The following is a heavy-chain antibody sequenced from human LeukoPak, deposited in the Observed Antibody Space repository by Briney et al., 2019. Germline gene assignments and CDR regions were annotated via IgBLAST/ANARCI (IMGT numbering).Heavy chain of an antibody. J-gene: IGHJ2*01. Sequence: GASVKVSCKASGYSFTGYYMHWVRQAPEQGLEWMGWINPNSGGTDYVQKFQGRVTLTRDTAISTAYMELSRLRSDDTAVYYCARKLENLVCFDLWGRGTQVTVSS. D-gene: IGHD1-1*01. CDR2: INPNSGGT. CDR3: ARKLENLVCFDL. CDR1: GYSFTGYY. V-gene: IGHV1-2*02.